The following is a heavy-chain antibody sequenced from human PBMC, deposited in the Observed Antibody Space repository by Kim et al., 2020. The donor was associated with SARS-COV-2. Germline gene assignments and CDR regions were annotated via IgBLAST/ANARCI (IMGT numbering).Heavy chain of an antibody. Sequence: SETLSLTCTVSGGSININNYFWGWIRQPPGKGLEWIGSIYYSGNTYYNSSLNSRVTISVDTSQNQFTLRLTSVTAADTVVYYCARHPQNSGGRMDVWGQGTTVTVSS. CDR2: IYYSGNT. V-gene: IGHV4-39*01. CDR1: GGSININNYF. J-gene: IGHJ6*02. CDR3: ARHPQNSGGRMDV. D-gene: IGHD3-10*01.